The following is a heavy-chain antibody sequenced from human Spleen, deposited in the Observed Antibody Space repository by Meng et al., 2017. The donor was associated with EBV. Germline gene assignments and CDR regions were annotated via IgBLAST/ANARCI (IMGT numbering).Heavy chain of an antibody. CDR3: ATSSSSWTRFDY. J-gene: IGHJ4*02. CDR2: IYHSGST. V-gene: IGHV4-4*02. D-gene: IGHD6-13*01. Sequence: APGLRVPSGTVALTSVLSGGSISSTNWWSLVSHPPGKGLEWIGDIYHSGSTSYSPSLKSRVTISVDRSNSQSSLKLSSVTAADTAVYYCATSSSSWTRFDYWGQGTLVTVSS. CDR1: GGSISSTNW.